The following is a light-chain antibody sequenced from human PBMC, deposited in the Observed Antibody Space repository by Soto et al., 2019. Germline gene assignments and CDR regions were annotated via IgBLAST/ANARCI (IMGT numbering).Light chain of an antibody. CDR3: SSYTSSSIVV. V-gene: IGLV2-14*01. J-gene: IGLJ2*01. CDR2: EVS. CDR1: SSDVGGYNY. Sequence: QSALTQPASVSGSPGQSITISCTGTSSDVGGYNYVSWYQQHPGKAPKLMIYEVSNRPSGVSTRFSGSKSGNTASLTISGLQAEDEADYYCSSYTSSSIVVFCGGTKLTVL.